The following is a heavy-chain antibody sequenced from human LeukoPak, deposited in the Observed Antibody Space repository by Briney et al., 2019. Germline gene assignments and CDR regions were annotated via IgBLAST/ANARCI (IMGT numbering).Heavy chain of an antibody. D-gene: IGHD2-21*01. CDR2: INPNSGGT. Sequence: ASVKVSCKASGYSFTGHHVHWVRQAPGQGLEWLGWINPNSGGTNYAQTFQGRVAMTSDTSVSTAYMEVSRLTSDDTAIYYCARGLRQDLINWFDPWGQGTLVAVSS. V-gene: IGHV1-2*02. CDR1: GYSFTGHH. J-gene: IGHJ5*02. CDR3: ARGLRQDLINWFDP.